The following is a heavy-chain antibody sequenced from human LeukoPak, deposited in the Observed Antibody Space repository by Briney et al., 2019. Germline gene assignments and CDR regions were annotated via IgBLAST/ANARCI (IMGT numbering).Heavy chain of an antibody. D-gene: IGHD6-13*01. CDR1: GFTFSNYV. CDR3: AKDPGVIAAAGTN. CDR2: ISFDGSNK. J-gene: IGHJ4*02. V-gene: IGHV3-30-3*01. Sequence: GGSLRLSWAASGFTFSNYVMHWVRQAPGKGLEWVAVISFDGSNKYYADSVKSRFTISRDNSKNMLYLQMNSLRAEDTAVYYCAKDPGVIAAAGTNWGQGTLVTVSS.